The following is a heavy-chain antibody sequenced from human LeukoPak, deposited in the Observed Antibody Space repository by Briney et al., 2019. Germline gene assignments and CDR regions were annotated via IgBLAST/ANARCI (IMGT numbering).Heavy chain of an antibody. CDR3: ARDSRGFDY. Sequence: SETLSLTCTVSGGSISSYYWSWLRQPPGKGLEWIGYIYYSGSTHYNPSLKSRVTISVDTSKNQFSLKLSSVTAADTAVYYCARDSRGFDYWGQGTLVTVSS. CDR1: GGSISSYY. V-gene: IGHV4-59*01. D-gene: IGHD2-2*01. CDR2: IYYSGST. J-gene: IGHJ4*02.